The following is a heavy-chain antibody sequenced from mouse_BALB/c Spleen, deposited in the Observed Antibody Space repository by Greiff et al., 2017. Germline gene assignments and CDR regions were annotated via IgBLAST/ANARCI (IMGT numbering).Heavy chain of an antibody. CDR3: ARTNYGSSPLDY. J-gene: IGHJ4*01. CDR1: GYTFTDYN. CDR2: INPNNGGT. Sequence: VQLQQSGPELVKPGASVKIPCKASGYTFTDYNMDWVKQSHGKSLEWIGDINPNNGGTIYNQKFKGKATLTVDKSSSTAYMELRSLTSEDTAVYYCARTNYGSSPLDYWGQGTSVTVSS. V-gene: IGHV1-18*01. D-gene: IGHD1-1*01.